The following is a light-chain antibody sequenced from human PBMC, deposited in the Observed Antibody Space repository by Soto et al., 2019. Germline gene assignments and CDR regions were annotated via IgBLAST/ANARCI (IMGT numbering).Light chain of an antibody. Sequence: EVVLTQSPGTLSLSPGERATLSCRASQIVTINSLAWYQQKPGQPPRLRIYAASTRASAIPDRFSGSGSGTDFTLTLSRLQPEDFALYYCQQYGDSPFTFGPGTRVDVK. V-gene: IGKV3-20*01. CDR3: QQYGDSPFT. CDR1: QIVTINS. CDR2: AAS. J-gene: IGKJ3*01.